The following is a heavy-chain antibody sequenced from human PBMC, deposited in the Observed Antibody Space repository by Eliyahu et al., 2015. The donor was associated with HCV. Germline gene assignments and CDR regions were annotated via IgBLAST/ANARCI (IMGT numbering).Heavy chain of an antibody. CDR3: ARLMGDNKYAYYYGMDV. D-gene: IGHD2-21*02. J-gene: IGHJ6*02. CDR2: VFYTGST. Sequence: QLQLQESGPGLVTPSETLSLTCSVSGGSVTTRSYYLGWIRQPPGKGLEWIGHVFYTGSTYYNPPLESRVTISVDTAKNQFSLNLRSVTAADTGVYFCARLMGDNKYAYYYGMDVWGLGTTVTVSS. V-gene: IGHV4-39*01. CDR1: GGSVTTRSYY.